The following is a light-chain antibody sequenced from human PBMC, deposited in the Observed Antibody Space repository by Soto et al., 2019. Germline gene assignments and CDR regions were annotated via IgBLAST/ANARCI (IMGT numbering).Light chain of an antibody. CDR3: QQYKNWPRT. CDR1: QSISSSY. J-gene: IGKJ1*01. Sequence: EIVLTQYPVIMSLSPGESATLSCRASQSISSSYVAWYQQKPGQAPRLLIYGASTRATGIPARFSGSGSGTEFTFTISSLQSEDFAVYYCQQYKNWPRTFGQGTKVDIK. V-gene: IGKV3-15*01. CDR2: GAS.